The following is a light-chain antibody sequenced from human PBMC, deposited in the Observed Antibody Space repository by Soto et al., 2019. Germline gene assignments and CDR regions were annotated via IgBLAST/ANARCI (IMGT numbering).Light chain of an antibody. Sequence: IVFTQSPATLSLSPGERATLSCRASQSVSSYLAWYQQKPGQAPRLLIYGASTRATGIPARFSGSGSGTEFTLTISSLQPEDFATYYCLQDYTYPLTFGGGTKVDIK. J-gene: IGKJ4*01. CDR2: GAS. V-gene: IGKV3-11*01. CDR3: LQDYTYPLT. CDR1: QSVSSY.